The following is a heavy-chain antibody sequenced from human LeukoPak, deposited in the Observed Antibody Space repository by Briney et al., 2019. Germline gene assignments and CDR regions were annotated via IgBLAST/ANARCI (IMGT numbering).Heavy chain of an antibody. J-gene: IGHJ4*02. CDR1: GFTFSSYG. CDR2: TTGSSTYI. V-gene: IGHV3-21*01. Sequence: GGSLRLSCGASGFTFSSYGMNWVRQAPGKGLEWVSSTTGSSTYIFYADSVKGRFTISRDNAKNSLYLQMNSLRVEDTAVYYCARRYGDYGRYFDHWGQGALVTVSS. CDR3: ARRYGDYGRYFDH. D-gene: IGHD4-17*01.